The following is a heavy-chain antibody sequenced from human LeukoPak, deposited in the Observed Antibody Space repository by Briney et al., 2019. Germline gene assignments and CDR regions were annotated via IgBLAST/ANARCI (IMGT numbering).Heavy chain of an antibody. J-gene: IGHJ4*02. D-gene: IGHD3-10*01. CDR2: IYPGDSDT. CDR1: GYSFSSYW. Sequence: GESLKISCKASGYSFSSYWINWVRQMPGKGLEWMGIIYPGDSDTRYSPSFEGQVTISVDKSISTAYLQWSSLKASDTAMYYCARQTRDGSGSRGYSFDFWGQGTLVTVSS. CDR3: ARQTRDGSGSRGYSFDF. V-gene: IGHV5-51*01.